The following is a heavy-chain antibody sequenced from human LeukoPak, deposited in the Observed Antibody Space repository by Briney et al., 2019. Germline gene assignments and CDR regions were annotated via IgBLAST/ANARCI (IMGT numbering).Heavy chain of an antibody. D-gene: IGHD6-13*01. V-gene: IGHV4-39*07. Sequence: SETLSLTCTVSGGSISSSSYYWGWIRQPPGKGLEWIGSIYYSGSTYYNPSIKSRVTISVDTSKNQFSLKLSSVTAADTAVYYCARSLLGYSSSLFDPWGQGTLVTVSS. CDR3: ARSLLGYSSSLFDP. CDR1: GGSISSSSYY. CDR2: IYYSGST. J-gene: IGHJ5*02.